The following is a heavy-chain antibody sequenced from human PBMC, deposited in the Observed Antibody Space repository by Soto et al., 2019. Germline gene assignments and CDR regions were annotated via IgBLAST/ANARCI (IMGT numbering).Heavy chain of an antibody. CDR1: CGSISSSNYY. CDR3: ARRVTAMVSLDY. J-gene: IGHJ4*02. CDR2: IYYSGNT. V-gene: IGHV4-39*01. D-gene: IGHD5-18*01. Sequence: SETLSLTCTFSCGSISSSNYYWGWIRQPPGKGLEWIGTIYYSGNTYYNPSLKSRVTISVDTSKNQFSLKLSSVIAADTAVYYCARRVTAMVSLDYWGQGTLVTVSS.